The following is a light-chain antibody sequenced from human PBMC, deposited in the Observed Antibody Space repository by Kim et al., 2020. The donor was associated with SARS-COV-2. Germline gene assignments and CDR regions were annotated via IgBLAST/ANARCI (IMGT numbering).Light chain of an antibody. CDR1: NIGSES. CDR3: QVWDSSSDHPGV. Sequence: SYELTHPPSVSVAPGETARITCGGNNIGSESVHWYQQKAGQAPVVVIYYDSDRPSGIPERFSGSNSGNTATLTISRVEAGDEADYYCQVWDSSSDHPGVFGGGTQLTVL. CDR2: YDS. V-gene: IGLV3-21*04. J-gene: IGLJ2*01.